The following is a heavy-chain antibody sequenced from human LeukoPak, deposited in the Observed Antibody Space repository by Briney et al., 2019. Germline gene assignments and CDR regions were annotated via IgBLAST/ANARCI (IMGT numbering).Heavy chain of an antibody. CDR3: ATQWDGGAGAFDT. J-gene: IGHJ3*02. Sequence: SLRLSFSAAGFTFSSYSMNWVRQAPGKGREGVSSISSSSSYIYYADSVKGRFTISRDNAKNSLYLQMNSLRAEDTAVYYCATQWDGGAGAFDTWGQGTMVTVS. CDR2: ISSSSSYI. CDR1: GFTFSSYS. V-gene: IGHV3-21*01. D-gene: IGHD1-26*01.